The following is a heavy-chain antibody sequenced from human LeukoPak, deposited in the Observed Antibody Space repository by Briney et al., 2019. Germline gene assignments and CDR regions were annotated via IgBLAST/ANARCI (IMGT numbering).Heavy chain of an antibody. J-gene: IGHJ6*02. D-gene: IGHD4-17*01. CDR2: ISGGGGNT. CDR1: GCTFSRYA. CDR3: AKDRDCGDPYYYYGMDV. V-gene: IGHV3-23*01. Sequence: GGSLRLSCAASGCTFSRYAMTWVRQAPGKGLEWVSGISGGGGNTYYADSVQGRLTISRDNSKNTLYLQMNSLTAEDTAVYYCAKDRDCGDPYYYYGMDVWGQGTTVTVSS.